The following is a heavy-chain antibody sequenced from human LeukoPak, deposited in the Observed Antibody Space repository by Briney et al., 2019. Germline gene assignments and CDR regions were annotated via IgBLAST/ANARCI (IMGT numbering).Heavy chain of an antibody. Sequence: GGSLRLSCTASGFTFGDYAMSWVRQAPGKGLQWVSIIYRGGSTYYADSAKGRFTISRDNSKNTLYLQINSLRVEDTAVYYCARDGYSSGSTYYFDYWGQGTLVTVSS. J-gene: IGHJ4*02. CDR3: ARDGYSSGSTYYFDY. CDR1: GFTFGDYA. CDR2: IYRGGST. D-gene: IGHD6-19*01. V-gene: IGHV3-66*01.